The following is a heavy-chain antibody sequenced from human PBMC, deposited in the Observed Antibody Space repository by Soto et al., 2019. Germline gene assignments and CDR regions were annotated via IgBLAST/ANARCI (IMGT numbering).Heavy chain of an antibody. J-gene: IGHJ6*02. CDR3: AKDESFSSRTYGMDV. V-gene: IGHV3-23*01. CDR1: GLTFSSHA. D-gene: IGHD6-19*01. Sequence: GGSLRLSCTVSGLTFSSHAMTWVRQAPGKGLEWVSVITNSGGVTYYANSVKGRFTISRDNSKNTLYLQMNGLRAEDTAVYYCAKDESFSSRTYGMDVWGQGTTVT. CDR2: ITNSGGVT.